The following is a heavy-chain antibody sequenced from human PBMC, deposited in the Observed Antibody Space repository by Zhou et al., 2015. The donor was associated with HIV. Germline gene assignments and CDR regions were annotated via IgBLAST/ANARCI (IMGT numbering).Heavy chain of an antibody. V-gene: IGHV1-46*01. D-gene: IGHD5-12*01. CDR2: IHPSRGNT. CDR1: GYTFTTYY. J-gene: IGHJ4*02. Sequence: QVQLVQSGPEVKKPGASVKVSCKASGYTFTTYYIYWVRQAPGKGLEWMGLIHPSRGNTTYAQKFQGRLTMTSDTSTSTVYMELTSLRSEDTAVYYCARSYSGYGGPDYWGQGTLVTVSS. CDR3: ARSYSGYGGPDY.